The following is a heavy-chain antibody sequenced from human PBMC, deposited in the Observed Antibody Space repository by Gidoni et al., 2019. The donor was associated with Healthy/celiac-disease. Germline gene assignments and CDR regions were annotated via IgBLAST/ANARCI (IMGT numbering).Heavy chain of an antibody. Sequence: EVQLVESGGGLVKPGGSLRLSCAASGFTFSSYSMNWVRQAPGKGLEWVSSISSSSSYIYYADSVKGRFTISRDNAKNSLYLQMNSLRAEDTAVYYCARDVGSYCSGYCLSNDAFDIWGQGTMVTVSS. V-gene: IGHV3-21*01. D-gene: IGHD2-15*01. CDR3: ARDVGSYCSGYCLSNDAFDI. CDR2: ISSSSSYI. J-gene: IGHJ3*02. CDR1: GFTFSSYS.